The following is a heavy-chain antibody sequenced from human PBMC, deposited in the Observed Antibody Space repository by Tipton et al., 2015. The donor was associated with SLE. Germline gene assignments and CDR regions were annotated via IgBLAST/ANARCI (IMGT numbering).Heavy chain of an antibody. CDR2: IYDNGNT. CDR3: ARRSLLAVPK. CDR1: GSSISSSGYY. J-gene: IGHJ4*02. D-gene: IGHD6-19*01. Sequence: TLSLTCTISGSSISSSGYYWVWIRQPPGKGLEWVGSIYDNGNTYYNPSLKSRATISADTSKNLFSLKLSSVTAADMAVYYCARRSLLAVPKWGQGTLVTVSS. V-gene: IGHV4-39*02.